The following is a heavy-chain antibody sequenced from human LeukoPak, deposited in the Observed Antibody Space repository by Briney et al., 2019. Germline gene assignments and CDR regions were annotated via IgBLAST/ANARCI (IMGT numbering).Heavy chain of an antibody. Sequence: PGGSLRLSCAASGFTFSDYYMSWIRQAPGKGLEWVSYIRSSGSTIYYADSVKGRFTISRDNAKNSLYLQMNSLRAEDTAVYYCARDREYYDILTGYYTHWGQGTLVTVSS. CDR3: ARDREYYDILTGYYTH. CDR1: GFTFSDYY. J-gene: IGHJ4*02. CDR2: IRSSGSTI. V-gene: IGHV3-11*01. D-gene: IGHD3-9*01.